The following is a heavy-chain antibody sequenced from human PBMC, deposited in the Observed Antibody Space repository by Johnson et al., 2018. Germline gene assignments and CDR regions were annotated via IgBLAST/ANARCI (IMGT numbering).Heavy chain of an antibody. J-gene: IGHJ6*03. CDR1: GGSISSGSHF. Sequence: VQLQESGPGLVKPSQTLSLTCTVSGGSISSGSHFWTWIRQPAGKGLEWIGRINTSGSTTYNPSLKSRFTISVDTSRKQFSLRLSSMTAADTAVYYCAREGWLERYSRPNYYYYYDMDVWGKGTTVTVSS. D-gene: IGHD6-13*01. CDR2: INTSGST. CDR3: AREGWLERYSRPNYYYYYDMDV. V-gene: IGHV4-61*02.